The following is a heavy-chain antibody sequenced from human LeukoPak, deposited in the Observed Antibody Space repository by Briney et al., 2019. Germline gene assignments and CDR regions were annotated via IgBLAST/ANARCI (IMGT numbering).Heavy chain of an antibody. CDR1: GFTFSGSA. CDR3: TRQGATNDY. Sequence: GGSLRLSCAASGFTFSGSAMHWVRQASGKGLEWVGRIRCKANSYATAHAASVKGRFTISRDDSKNTAYLQMNSLKTEDTAVYYCTRQGATNDYWGQGTLVTVSS. J-gene: IGHJ4*02. V-gene: IGHV3-73*01. CDR2: IRCKANSYAT. D-gene: IGHD1-26*01.